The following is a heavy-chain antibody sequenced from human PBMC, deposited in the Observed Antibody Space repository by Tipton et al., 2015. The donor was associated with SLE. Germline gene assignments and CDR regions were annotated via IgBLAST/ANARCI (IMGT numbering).Heavy chain of an antibody. V-gene: IGHV4-38-2*02. CDR3: AAVSSALWDFGY. CDR1: GYSISSGYY. CDR2: IYHSGST. Sequence: SLTCTVSGYSISSGYYWGWIRQPPGKGLEWIGSIYHSGSTYYNPSLKSRVTISVDTSKNQFSLKLSSVTAADTAVYYCAAVSSALWDFGYWGQGTLVTVSS. D-gene: IGHD6-19*01. J-gene: IGHJ4*02.